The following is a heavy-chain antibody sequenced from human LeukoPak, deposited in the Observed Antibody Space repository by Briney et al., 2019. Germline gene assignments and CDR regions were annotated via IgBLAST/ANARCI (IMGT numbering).Heavy chain of an antibody. V-gene: IGHV4-59*01. CDR1: GFTFSAYS. CDR2: IYYSGST. CDR3: ARVSITYYYYYMDV. D-gene: IGHD1-14*01. J-gene: IGHJ6*03. Sequence: GSLRLSCATSGFTFSAYSMNWIRQPPGKGLEWIGYIYYSGSTSYNPSLKSRVTISVDTSKNQFSLKLSSVTAADTAVYYCARVSITYYYYYMDVWGKGTTVTISS.